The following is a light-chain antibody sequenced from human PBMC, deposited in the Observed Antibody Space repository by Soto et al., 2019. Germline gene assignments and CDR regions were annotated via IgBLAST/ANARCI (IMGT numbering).Light chain of an antibody. J-gene: IGLJ1*01. CDR3: ASYRSGSSHV. Sequence: QSVLTQPASVSGSPGQSITISCTGTSSDVGGYKYVSWYQQHPGKAPKLMIYEVSNRPSGVSYRFSGSKSGNTASPTISGLQAEDEADYYCASYRSGSSHVFGTGTKVTVL. CDR1: SSDVGGYKY. V-gene: IGLV2-14*01. CDR2: EVS.